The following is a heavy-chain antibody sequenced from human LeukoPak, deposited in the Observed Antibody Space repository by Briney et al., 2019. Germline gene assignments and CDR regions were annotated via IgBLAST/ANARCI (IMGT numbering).Heavy chain of an antibody. CDR3: AREGSRWVDFDY. J-gene: IGHJ4*02. CDR2: IIPILGIA. CDR1: GGTFSSYA. Sequence: SVKVSCKASGGTFSSYAISWVRQAPGQGLEWMGRIIPILGIANYAQKFQGRVTITADKSTSTAYMELSSLRSEDTAVYYCAREGSRWVDFDYWGQGTLVTVSS. V-gene: IGHV1-69*04. D-gene: IGHD1-26*01.